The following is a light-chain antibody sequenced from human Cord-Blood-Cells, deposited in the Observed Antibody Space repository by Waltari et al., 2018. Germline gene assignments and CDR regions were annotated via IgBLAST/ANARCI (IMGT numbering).Light chain of an antibody. CDR1: QSISSY. V-gene: IGKV1-39*01. Sequence: DIQMTQSPSSLSASVGDRVTITCRASQSISSYFNWYQQKPGKAPKLLIYAASSLQSGVPARFSRSGSGTDFTLTISSLQPEDFATYYCQQCYRTPRTFGQGTKLEIK. CDR2: AAS. J-gene: IGKJ2*01. CDR3: QQCYRTPRT.